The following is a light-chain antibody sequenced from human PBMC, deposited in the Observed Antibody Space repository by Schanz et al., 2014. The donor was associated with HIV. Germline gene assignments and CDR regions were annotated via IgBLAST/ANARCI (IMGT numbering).Light chain of an antibody. CDR3: QSYDSSLTVV. J-gene: IGLJ2*01. CDR1: SSNIGAGYD. V-gene: IGLV1-40*01. Sequence: QSVLTQPPSVSGAPGQRVTISCTGSSSNIGAGYDVHWYQQIPGTAPKLLISGNNNRPSGVPDRFSGSKSGTSASLAITGLQAEDEADYYCQSYDSSLTVVFGGGTKLTV. CDR2: GNN.